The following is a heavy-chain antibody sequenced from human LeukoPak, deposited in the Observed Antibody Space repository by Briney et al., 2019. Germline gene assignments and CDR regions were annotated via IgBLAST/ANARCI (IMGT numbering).Heavy chain of an antibody. D-gene: IGHD2-2*01. V-gene: IGHV3-33*01. CDR3: AREDDVVVPAAMGY. CDR1: GFTFSSYG. J-gene: IGHJ4*02. CDR2: IWYDGSNK. Sequence: GGSPRLSCAASGFTFSSYGMHWVRQAPGKGLEWVAVIWYDGSNKYYADSVKGRFTISRDNSKNTLYLQMNSLRAEDTAVYYCAREDDVVVPAAMGYWGQGTLVTVSS.